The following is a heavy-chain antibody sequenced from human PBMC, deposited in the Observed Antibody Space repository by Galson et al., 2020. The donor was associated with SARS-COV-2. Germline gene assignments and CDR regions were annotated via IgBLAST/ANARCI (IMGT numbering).Heavy chain of an antibody. CDR2: IRPAGDT. CDR3: ARDSGYWYFDF. J-gene: IGHJ2*01. Sequence: GGSLRLSCAASGYTFSRYAMHWVRQATGKGLEWVSGIRPAGDTYYSDSVKGRFTISRENAKNSFYLQMNNLRAEDTAVYYCARDSGYWYFDFWGRGTLVTVSS. CDR1: GYTFSRYA. V-gene: IGHV3-13*01.